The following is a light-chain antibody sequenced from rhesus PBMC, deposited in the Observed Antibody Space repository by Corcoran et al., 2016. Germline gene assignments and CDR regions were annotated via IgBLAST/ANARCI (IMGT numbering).Light chain of an antibody. V-gene: IGLV2-13*03. Sequence: QAAPTQSPSVSGSPGQSVPISCTGTSCDIGGYNRVSWYQQNPGQAPKLMIYEVSKRPSGVSDRFSGSKSGNTASLTISGLQAEDAADYYCSSYASSSTFIFGAGTRLTVL. CDR2: EVS. CDR3: SSYASSSTFI. CDR1: SCDIGGYNR. J-gene: IGLJ1*01.